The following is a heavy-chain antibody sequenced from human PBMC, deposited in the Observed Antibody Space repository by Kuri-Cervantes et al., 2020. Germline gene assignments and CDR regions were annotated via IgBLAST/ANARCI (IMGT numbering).Heavy chain of an antibody. CDR2: INPNSGGT. V-gene: IGHV1-2*02. CDR3: ARDSDILTLPDY. Sequence: ASVKVSCKASGYTFTGYYMHWVRQAPGQGLEWMGWINPNSGGTNYAQKFQGRVTMTRDTSISTAYMELSRLRSDDTAVYYCARDSDILTLPDYWGQGTLVTVSS. CDR1: GYTFTGYY. J-gene: IGHJ4*02. D-gene: IGHD3-9*01.